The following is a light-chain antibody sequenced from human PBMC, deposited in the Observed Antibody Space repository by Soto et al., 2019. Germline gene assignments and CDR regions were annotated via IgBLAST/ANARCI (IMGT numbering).Light chain of an antibody. CDR1: SSNIGAGYG. CDR3: QTYDRSLRGSNYV. V-gene: IGLV1-40*01. J-gene: IGLJ1*01. CDR2: GNS. Sequence: QSVLTQPPSVSGAPGQRVTISCTGSSSNIGAGYGVHWYQQLPGTAPKLLIYGNSNRPSGVPDRFSGSKSGTSASLAITGLQAEDEADYYCQTYDRSLRGSNYVFGTETKLTVL.